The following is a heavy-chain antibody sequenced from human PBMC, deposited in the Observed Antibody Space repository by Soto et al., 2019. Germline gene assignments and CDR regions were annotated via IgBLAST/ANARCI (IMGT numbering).Heavy chain of an antibody. CDR1: GFTFNNSG. CDR2: ISYDGSEK. CDR3: VKDRVPGAYGHYYGMDV. J-gene: IGHJ6*02. V-gene: IGHV3-30*18. D-gene: IGHD5-12*01. Sequence: GGSLRLSCRVSGFTFNNSGMHWVRQAPGKGLEWMAVISYDGSEKHYADSMKGRLTISRDNSKDTLHLQMNSLRAEDTAIYFCVKDRVPGAYGHYYGMDVWGQGTTVTVSS.